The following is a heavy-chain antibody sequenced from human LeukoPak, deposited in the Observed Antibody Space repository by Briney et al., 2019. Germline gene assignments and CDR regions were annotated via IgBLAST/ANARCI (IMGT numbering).Heavy chain of an antibody. CDR3: ARDEYNYGYFDY. V-gene: IGHV3-48*02. D-gene: IGHD5-18*01. Sequence: GGSLRLSCAASGFTFSTYGLHWVRQAPGKGLEWVSYISSSSSTIYYADSVKGRFSISRDNAKNSLYLQMSSLRDEDTAVYYCARDEYNYGYFDYWGQGTLATVSS. J-gene: IGHJ4*02. CDR1: GFTFSTYG. CDR2: ISSSSSTI.